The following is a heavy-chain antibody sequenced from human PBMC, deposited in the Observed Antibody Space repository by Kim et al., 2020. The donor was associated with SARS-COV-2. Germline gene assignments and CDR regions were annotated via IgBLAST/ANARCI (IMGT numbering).Heavy chain of an antibody. Sequence: SQTLSLTCAISGDSVSSNSAAWNWIRQSPSRGLEWLGRTYYRSKWYNDYAVSVKRRITINPDTSKNQFSLQLNSVTPEDTAVYYCARVYYDFWSGEVLTTHTATYYYYYMDVWGKGTTVTVSS. CDR1: GDSVSSNSAA. CDR3: ARVYYDFWSGEVLTTHTATYYYYYMDV. J-gene: IGHJ6*03. CDR2: TYYRSKWYN. V-gene: IGHV6-1*01. D-gene: IGHD3-3*01.